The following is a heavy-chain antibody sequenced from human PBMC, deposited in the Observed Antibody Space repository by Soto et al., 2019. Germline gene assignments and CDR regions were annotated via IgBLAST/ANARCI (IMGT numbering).Heavy chain of an antibody. J-gene: IGHJ5*01. CDR2: IKHERSEK. CDR1: GFAFSGYS. Sequence: QGQLVESGGGVVQPGRSLRLSCAASGFAFSGYSMQWVRQPPGKGREWVAVIKHERSEKYYAYSVKSRFTVSKDDSNTTLYLQMNSMSPEDTDQYHCERIGYGYSYGGGVDSWGQGALVIVSS. V-gene: IGHV3-30-3*01. D-gene: IGHD5-18*01. CDR3: ERIGYGYSYGGGVDS.